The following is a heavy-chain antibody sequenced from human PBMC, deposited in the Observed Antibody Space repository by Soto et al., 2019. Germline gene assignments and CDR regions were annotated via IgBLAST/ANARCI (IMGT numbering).Heavy chain of an antibody. V-gene: IGHV3-23*01. J-gene: IGHJ5*02. CDR1: GLTFSSYA. CDR3: AKEGEDYYDSKMFDP. CDR2: ISGSGGST. D-gene: IGHD3-22*01. Sequence: GGSLRLSCAASGLTFSSYAMSWVRQAPGKGLEWVSAISGSGGSTYYADSVKGRFTISRDNSKNTLYLQMNSLRAEDTAVYYCAKEGEDYYDSKMFDPWGQGTLVTVSS.